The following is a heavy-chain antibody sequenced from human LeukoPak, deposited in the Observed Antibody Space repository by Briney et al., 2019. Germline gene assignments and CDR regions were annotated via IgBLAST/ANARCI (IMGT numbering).Heavy chain of an antibody. CDR3: ARHAGSTGYCEH. CDR1: GYSISSGYY. CDR2: IFRSGST. D-gene: IGHD3-9*01. V-gene: IGHV4-38-2*02. Sequence: PSETLSLTCSVSGYSISSGYYWGWFRQPPGKGLEWIGSIFRSGSTNYSPSLMGRATVSVDTSKNQFSVTLTSVTAADTAVYFCARHAGSTGYCEHWGQGLLVTVSA. J-gene: IGHJ4*02.